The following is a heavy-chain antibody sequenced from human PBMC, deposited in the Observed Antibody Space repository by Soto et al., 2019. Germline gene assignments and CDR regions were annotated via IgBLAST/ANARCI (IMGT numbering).Heavy chain of an antibody. CDR1: GGSITSSSYY. D-gene: IGHD3-22*01. V-gene: IGHV4-39*01. CDR2: IYYSGST. J-gene: IGHJ4*02. Sequence: SETLSLTCTVSGGSITSSSYYWGWIRQPPGKGLEWVGSIYYSGSTYYNPSLKSRVTISVDTSKNQFSLKLSSVTAADTAVYYCMLGSGWKDFDYWGQGTLVTVSS. CDR3: MLGSGWKDFDY.